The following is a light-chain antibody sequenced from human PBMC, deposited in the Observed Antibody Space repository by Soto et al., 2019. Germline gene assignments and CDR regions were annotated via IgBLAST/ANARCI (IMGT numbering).Light chain of an antibody. J-gene: IGKJ4*01. V-gene: IGKV3-15*01. CDR1: QSVSSN. CDR3: QQYNNWPT. CDR2: GAS. Sequence: EIVMTQSPATLSVSPGERATLSCRASQSVSSNLAWYQQKPGQAPRLLIYGASTRATGIPARFSGSGSGTEFTITISLLQSEDVADYYCQQYNNWPTFGGGTKVEIK.